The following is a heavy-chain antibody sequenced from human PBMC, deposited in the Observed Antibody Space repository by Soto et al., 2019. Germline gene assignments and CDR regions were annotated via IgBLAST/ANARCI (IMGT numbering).Heavy chain of an antibody. Sequence: EASVKVSCKASGYTFTGYYMHWVRQAPGQGLEWMGWINPNSGGTNYAQKFQGWVTMTRDTSISTAYMELSRLRSDDTAVYYCAIVYDSSGSYAFDIWGQGTMVTVSS. D-gene: IGHD3-22*01. V-gene: IGHV1-2*04. CDR1: GYTFTGYY. CDR3: AIVYDSSGSYAFDI. J-gene: IGHJ3*02. CDR2: INPNSGGT.